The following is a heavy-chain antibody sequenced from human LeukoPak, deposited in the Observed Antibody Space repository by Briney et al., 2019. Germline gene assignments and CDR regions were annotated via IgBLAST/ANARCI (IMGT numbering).Heavy chain of an antibody. V-gene: IGHV4-59*13. Sequence: PSETLSLTCTVSGGSINSYYWSWLRQPPGKGLEWIGYINYSGSTNYNPSLKSRITISVDTSKNQVSLKLSSVTAADTAVYYCARVSMGESIAVAEGQFDYWGQGTLVTVSS. J-gene: IGHJ4*02. CDR3: ARVSMGESIAVAEGQFDY. CDR1: GGSINSYY. CDR2: INYSGST. D-gene: IGHD6-19*01.